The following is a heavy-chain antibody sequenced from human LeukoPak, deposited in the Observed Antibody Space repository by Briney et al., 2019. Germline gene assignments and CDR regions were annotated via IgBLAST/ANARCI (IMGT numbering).Heavy chain of an antibody. CDR2: ISGSGGST. V-gene: IGHV3-23*01. CDR1: GFTFSSYA. CDR3: AALPRMVRGVIITDHDAFDI. J-gene: IGHJ3*02. D-gene: IGHD3-10*01. Sequence: GGSLRLSCAASGFTFSSYAMSWVRQAPGKGLEWVSAISGSGGSTYYADSVKGRFTISRDNSKNTLYLQMNSLRAEDTAVYYCAALPRMVRGVIITDHDAFDIWDQGTMVTVSS.